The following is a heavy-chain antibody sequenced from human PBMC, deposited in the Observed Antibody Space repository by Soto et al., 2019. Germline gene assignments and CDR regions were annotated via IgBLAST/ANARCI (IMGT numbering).Heavy chain of an antibody. CDR3: ARSEYSVFDF. CDR1: GFSLSTSKLG. Sequence: ASGPTVVNPTQTLTLTCTFSGFSLSTSKLGVGWIRQPPGKALEWLGIIYWDDDKRYSPFLKSRLTITKDTSKNQVVLRMTNMDPVDTATYYCARSEYSVFDFWGQGALVTVSS. J-gene: IGHJ4*01. V-gene: IGHV2-5*02. CDR2: IYWDDDK. D-gene: IGHD2-15*01.